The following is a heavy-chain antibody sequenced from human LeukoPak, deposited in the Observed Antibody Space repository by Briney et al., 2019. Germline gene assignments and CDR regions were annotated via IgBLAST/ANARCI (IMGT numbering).Heavy chain of an antibody. D-gene: IGHD5-12*01. CDR3: ARDIPSGFYTPDY. V-gene: IGHV3-7*01. Sequence: GGSLRLSCVASGFTFSDYWMSWFRQAPGMGLEWVANIETDGDEKNYVDSVKGRFTISRDNARNSLYLQMSSLRVEDTAVYYCARDIPSGFYTPDYWGRGTLVTVSS. CDR1: GFTFSDYW. J-gene: IGHJ4*02. CDR2: IETDGDEK.